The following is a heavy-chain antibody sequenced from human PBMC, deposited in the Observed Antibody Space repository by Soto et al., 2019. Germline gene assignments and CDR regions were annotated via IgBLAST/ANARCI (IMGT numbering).Heavy chain of an antibody. CDR1: GYTFTSYG. Sequence: GASVKVSCKASGYTFTSYGISWVRQAPGQGLEWMGWIIPILGIANYAQKFQGRVTITADKSTSTAYMELSSLRSEDTAVYYCARDSCSGGSCSPFDYWGQGTLVTVSS. CDR2: IIPILGIA. CDR3: ARDSCSGGSCSPFDY. V-gene: IGHV1-69*10. D-gene: IGHD2-15*01. J-gene: IGHJ4*02.